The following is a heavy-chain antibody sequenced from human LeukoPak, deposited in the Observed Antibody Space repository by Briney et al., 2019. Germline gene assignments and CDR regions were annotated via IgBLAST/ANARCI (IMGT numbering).Heavy chain of an antibody. D-gene: IGHD3-9*01. CDR1: GGSISSYY. Sequence: PSETLSLTCTVSGGSISSYYWSWIRQPPGKGLEWIGYIYYSGSTNYNPSLKSRITISVDTSKNQFSLKLSSVTAADTAVYYCARLQYDILTVWGQGTLVTVSS. V-gene: IGHV4-59*12. CDR3: ARLQYDILTV. CDR2: IYYSGST. J-gene: IGHJ4*02.